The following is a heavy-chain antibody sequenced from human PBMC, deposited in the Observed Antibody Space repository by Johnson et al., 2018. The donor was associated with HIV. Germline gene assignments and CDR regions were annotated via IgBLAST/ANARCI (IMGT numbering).Heavy chain of an antibody. CDR1: GFTFNSYA. J-gene: IGHJ3*02. Sequence: VQLVESGGGVVQPGRSLRLSCAASGFTFNSYAMHWVRQAPGKGLEWVAIISYDGSNKYYADSVKGRFTISRDSSKNTLYLQMNSLRAEDTAVYYCAKDGAYSIPWSAFDIWGQGTMVTVSS. CDR2: ISYDGSNK. V-gene: IGHV3-30-3*01. CDR3: AKDGAYSIPWSAFDI. D-gene: IGHD3-16*01.